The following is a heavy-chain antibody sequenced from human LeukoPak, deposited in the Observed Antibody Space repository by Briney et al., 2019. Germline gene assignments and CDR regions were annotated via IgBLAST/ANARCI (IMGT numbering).Heavy chain of an antibody. CDR2: IFYNEGT. V-gene: IGHV4-59*01. J-gene: IGHJ3*01. CDR3: VKSNSRYQPWTLDV. Sequence: SETLSLTCTVSSGSFRTYYWSWIRQPPGKGLEWIGYIFYNEGTSYNPSLKSRVTISVDTSNNQLSLKVNSVTAADTAMYYCVKSNSRYQPWTLDVWGRGTMVTVSS. CDR1: SGSFRTYY. D-gene: IGHD2-2*01.